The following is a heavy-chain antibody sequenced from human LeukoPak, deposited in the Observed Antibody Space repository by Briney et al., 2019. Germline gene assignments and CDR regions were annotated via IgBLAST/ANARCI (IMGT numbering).Heavy chain of an antibody. J-gene: IGHJ6*02. CDR3: ARESLYDSSGYYHYGMDV. V-gene: IGHV1-18*01. Sequence: ASVKVSCKASGYTFTSYGISWVRQAPGQGLEWMGWISAYNGNTNYAQKLEGRVTMTTDTSTSTAYMELRSLRSDDTAVYYCARESLYDSSGYYHYGMDVWGQGTTVTVSS. D-gene: IGHD3-22*01. CDR1: GYTFTSYG. CDR2: ISAYNGNT.